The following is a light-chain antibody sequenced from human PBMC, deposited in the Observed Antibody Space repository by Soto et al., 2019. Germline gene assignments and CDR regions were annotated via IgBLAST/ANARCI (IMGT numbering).Light chain of an antibody. CDR3: QQYNHWPLT. CDR1: QSVSSSY. Sequence: EIVLTQSPGTLSLSPGERATLSCRASQSVSSSYLAWYQQKPGQAPRLLISGASTGATGIPARFSGSGFGTEFTLTISSLQSEDLAVYYCQQYNHWPLTFGGGTKVDIK. J-gene: IGKJ4*01. CDR2: GAS. V-gene: IGKV3-15*01.